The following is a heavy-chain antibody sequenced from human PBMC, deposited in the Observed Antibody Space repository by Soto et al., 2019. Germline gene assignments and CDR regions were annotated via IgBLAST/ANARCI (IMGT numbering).Heavy chain of an antibody. Sequence: ASVKVSCKASGYTFTSYAMHWVRQAPGQRLEWMGWINAGNGNTKYSQKLQGSVTMTRDTSTSTAYMELRSLRSDDTAVYYCARDQIAAAGYFDLWGRGTLVTVSS. D-gene: IGHD6-13*01. CDR1: GYTFTSYA. V-gene: IGHV1-3*01. J-gene: IGHJ2*01. CDR2: INAGNGNT. CDR3: ARDQIAAAGYFDL.